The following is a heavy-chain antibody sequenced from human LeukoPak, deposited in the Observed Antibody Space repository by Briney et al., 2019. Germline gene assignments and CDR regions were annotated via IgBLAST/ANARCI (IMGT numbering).Heavy chain of an antibody. CDR1: GYTFTSYY. Sequence: RASVTVSCKASGYTFTSYYMHWVRQAPGQGLEWMGIISPSGGSTNYAQKLQGRVTMTRDTSTSTVYMELSSLRSEDTAVYYCARDLDGYFDYWGQGTLVTVSS. V-gene: IGHV1-46*01. D-gene: IGHD1-1*01. J-gene: IGHJ4*02. CDR3: ARDLDGYFDY. CDR2: ISPSGGST.